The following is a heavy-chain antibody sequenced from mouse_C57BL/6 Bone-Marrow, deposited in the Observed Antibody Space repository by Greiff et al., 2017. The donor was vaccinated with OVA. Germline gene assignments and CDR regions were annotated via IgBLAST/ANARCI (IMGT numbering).Heavy chain of an antibody. D-gene: IGHD1-1*01. CDR3: ARGHGSPYWYFDV. Sequence: VQLQESGPGLVKPSQSLSLTCSVTGYSITSGYYWNWIRQFPGNKLEWMGYISYDGSNNYNPSLKNRISITRDTSKNQFFLKLKSVTTEDTATYYCARGHGSPYWYFDVWGTGTTVTVSS. V-gene: IGHV3-6*01. CDR1: GYSITSGYY. J-gene: IGHJ1*03. CDR2: ISYDGSN.